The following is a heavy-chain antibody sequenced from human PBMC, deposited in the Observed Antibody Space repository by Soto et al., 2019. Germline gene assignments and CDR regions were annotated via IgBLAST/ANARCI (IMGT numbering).Heavy chain of an antibody. J-gene: IGHJ4*02. CDR3: GTVRASWYIDF. CDR2: IYHSGTT. Sequence: SETLSLTCAVSGGSISSGGYSWSWIRQPPGKGLEWIGYIYHSGTTYYNPSLKSRVSISADKSKNQFTLELKSVTAADTAVYYCGTVRASWYIDFWGQGTLVTVSS. D-gene: IGHD6-6*01. V-gene: IGHV4-30-2*01. CDR1: GGSISSGGYS.